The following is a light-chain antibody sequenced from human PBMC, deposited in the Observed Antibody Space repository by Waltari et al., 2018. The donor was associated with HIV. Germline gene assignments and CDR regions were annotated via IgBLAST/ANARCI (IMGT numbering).Light chain of an antibody. Sequence: QSALTQPASLSGSPGQSITISCTGTSSDVGAYYSVSWYQRHPDKAPKLIIYEVTTRPSVVSDRVSGSKSGNTASLTISGLQAEDEADYFCCSFTSTSTLHWVFGGGTKLTVL. V-gene: IGLV2-14*01. J-gene: IGLJ3*02. CDR3: CSFTSTSTLHWV. CDR2: EVT. CDR1: SSDVGAYYS.